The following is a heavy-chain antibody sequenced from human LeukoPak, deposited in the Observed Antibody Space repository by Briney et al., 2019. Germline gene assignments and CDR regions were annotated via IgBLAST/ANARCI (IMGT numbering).Heavy chain of an antibody. Sequence: SETLSLTCTVSGGSISSYYWSWIRQPPGKGLEWIGYIYYSGSTNYNPSLKSRVTISVDTSKNQFSLKLSSVTAADTAVYYCARGTRLYYDFWSGPYYFDYWGQGTLVTVSS. D-gene: IGHD3-3*01. CDR3: ARGTRLYYDFWSGPYYFDY. CDR1: GGSISSYY. V-gene: IGHV4-59*01. CDR2: IYYSGST. J-gene: IGHJ4*02.